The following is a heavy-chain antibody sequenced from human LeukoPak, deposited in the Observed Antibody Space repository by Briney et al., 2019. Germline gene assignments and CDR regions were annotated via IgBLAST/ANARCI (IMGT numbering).Heavy chain of an antibody. CDR1: GFTFSSYA. J-gene: IGHJ4*02. CDR3: ANGWGYSGYDSFFEF. V-gene: IGHV3-23*01. CDR2: ISGRGGST. Sequence: GGSLRLSCTASGFTFSSYAMSWVRQAPGKGLEWVSAISGRGGSTYYADSVKGRFTISRDNSNNTLYLQMNSLRAEDTAVYYCANGWGYSGYDSFFEFWGQGTLVTVSS. D-gene: IGHD5-12*01.